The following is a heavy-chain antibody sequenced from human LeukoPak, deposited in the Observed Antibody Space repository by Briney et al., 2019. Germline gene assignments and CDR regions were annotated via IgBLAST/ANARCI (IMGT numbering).Heavy chain of an antibody. D-gene: IGHD3-22*01. Sequence: SETLSLTCAVSGGSITSSSYYWGWIRQPPGKGLEWIGRIYYSGSTYYNPSLKSRVTISVDTSKHQFSLKLSSVTAADTAVYYCARRPADSSGRPNDCWGQGTLVTVSS. J-gene: IGHJ4*02. CDR3: ARRPADSSGRPNDC. V-gene: IGHV4-39*01. CDR1: GGSITSSSYY. CDR2: IYYSGST.